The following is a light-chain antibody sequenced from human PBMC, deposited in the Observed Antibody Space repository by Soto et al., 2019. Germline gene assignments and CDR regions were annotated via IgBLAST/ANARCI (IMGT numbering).Light chain of an antibody. CDR1: SSDVGGYNY. CDR2: DVS. J-gene: IGLJ2*01. Sequence: QSALTQPASVSGSPGQSITISCTGTSSDVGGYNYVSWYQQHPGKAPKLMIYDVSYRPSGVSNRISGSKSGNTASLTISGLQAEDEADYYCSSYTSTSTVVFGGGTKLTVL. CDR3: SSYTSTSTVV. V-gene: IGLV2-14*03.